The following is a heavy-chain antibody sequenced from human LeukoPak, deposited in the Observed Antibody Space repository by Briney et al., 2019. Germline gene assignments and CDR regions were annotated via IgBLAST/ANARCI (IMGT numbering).Heavy chain of an antibody. V-gene: IGHV3-11*04. Sequence: GGSLRLSCAASGFTFSDYYMSWIRQAPGKGLEWVSYISSSGSTIYYADSVKGRFTISRDNAKNSLYLQMNSLRAEDTAVYYCAKVYSSSWSQYYYYGMDVWGQGTTVTVSS. D-gene: IGHD6-13*01. CDR2: ISSSGSTI. CDR1: GFTFSDYY. CDR3: AKVYSSSWSQYYYYGMDV. J-gene: IGHJ6*02.